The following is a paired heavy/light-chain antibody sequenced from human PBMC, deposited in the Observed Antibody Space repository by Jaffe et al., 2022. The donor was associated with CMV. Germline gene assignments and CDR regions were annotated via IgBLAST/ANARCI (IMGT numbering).Light chain of an antibody. CDR3: SSYAGSNNPYV. CDR1: SSDVGGYNY. CDR2: EVF. Sequence: QSALTQPPSASGSPGQSVTISCTGTSSDVGGYNYVSWYQQHPGKAPKLMIYEVFRRPSGVPDRFSGSKSGNTASLTVSGLQAEDEAHYYCSSYAGSNNPYVFGTGTKVTVL. J-gene: IGLJ1*01. V-gene: IGLV2-8*01.
Heavy chain of an antibody. Sequence: QVQLVESGGGLVKPGGSLRLSCAASGFTFSDSYMSWIRQAPGKGLEWISYISSRSGSYTHFADSVKGRFTISRDNAKNSLYLQMNSLRAEDTAVYYCAKTYYYDSSGYYHFDSWGQGTLVTVSS. CDR3: AKTYYYDSSGYYHFDS. CDR2: ISSRSGSYT. J-gene: IGHJ5*01. CDR1: GFTFSDSY. V-gene: IGHV3-11*06. D-gene: IGHD3-22*01.